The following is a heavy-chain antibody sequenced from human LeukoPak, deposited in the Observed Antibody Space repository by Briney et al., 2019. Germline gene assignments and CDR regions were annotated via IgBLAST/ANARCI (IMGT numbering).Heavy chain of an antibody. D-gene: IGHD5-18*01. CDR3: ARDGYSYGNYYYYGMDV. V-gene: IGHV3-48*03. CDR1: GFTFSSYE. Sequence: GGSLRLSCAASGFTFSSYEMNWVRQAPGKGLEWVSYISSSGSTIYYADSVKGRFTIFRDNAKNSLYLQMNSLRAEDTAVYYCARDGYSYGNYYYYGMDVWGQGTTVTVSS. J-gene: IGHJ6*02. CDR2: ISSSGSTI.